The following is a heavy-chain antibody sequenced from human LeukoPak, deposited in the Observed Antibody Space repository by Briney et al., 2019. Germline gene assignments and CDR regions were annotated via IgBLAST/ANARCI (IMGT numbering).Heavy chain of an antibody. CDR1: GYSISSGYY. Sequence: PSETLSLTXTVSGYSISSGYYWGWIRQPPGKRLEWIGSIYHSGSTYYNPSLKSRVTISVDTSKNQFSLKLSSVTAADTAVYYCARDGGGAAGWGQGTLVTVSS. CDR2: IYHSGST. V-gene: IGHV4-38-2*02. D-gene: IGHD4-23*01. CDR3: ARDGGGAAG. J-gene: IGHJ4*02.